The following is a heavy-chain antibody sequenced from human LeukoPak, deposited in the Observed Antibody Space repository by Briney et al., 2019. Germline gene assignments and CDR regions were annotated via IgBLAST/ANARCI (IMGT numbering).Heavy chain of an antibody. J-gene: IGHJ4*02. Sequence: GGSLGLSCAASGFTFSSYGMHWVRQAPGKGLEWVAFIRYDGSNKYYADSVKGRFTISRDNSKNTLYLQMNSLRAEDTAVYYCAKSGRKYSSGWYDDYWGQGTLVTVSS. CDR1: GFTFSSYG. CDR3: AKSGRKYSSGWYDDY. D-gene: IGHD6-19*01. CDR2: IRYDGSNK. V-gene: IGHV3-30*02.